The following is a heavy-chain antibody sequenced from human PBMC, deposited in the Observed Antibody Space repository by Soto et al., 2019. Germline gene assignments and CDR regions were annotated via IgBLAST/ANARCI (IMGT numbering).Heavy chain of an antibody. V-gene: IGHV1-46*01. Sequence: QVQLVQSGAEVKKPGASVKVSCKASGYTFTSYYMHWVRQAPGQGLEWMGIIKPSGVRTSYAQKFQGIVTMTRDTPTSTVYMELSSLRSEDTAVYYCARDPSEMATITWYFDLWGRGTLVTVSS. CDR3: ARDPSEMATITWYFDL. D-gene: IGHD5-12*01. J-gene: IGHJ2*01. CDR2: IKPSGVRT. CDR1: GYTFTSYY.